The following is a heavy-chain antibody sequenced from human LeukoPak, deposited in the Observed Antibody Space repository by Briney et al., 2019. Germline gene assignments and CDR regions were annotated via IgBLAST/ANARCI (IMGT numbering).Heavy chain of an antibody. Sequence: PGGSLRLSCAASGFTFSDHYMSWIRQAPGKGLEWLCYISDDGGAIYYADSVKGRFTLSKDNSQNSLSLLMSSLRAEDTAVYYGARESKGLSVPFYFSGQETLGTVSS. CDR3: ARESKGLSVPFYF. D-gene: IGHD2-2*01. J-gene: IGHJ4*02. CDR1: GFTFSDHY. V-gene: IGHV3-11*01. CDR2: ISDDGGAI.